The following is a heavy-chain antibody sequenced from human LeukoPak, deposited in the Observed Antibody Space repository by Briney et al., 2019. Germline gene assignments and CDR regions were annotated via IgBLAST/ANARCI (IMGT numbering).Heavy chain of an antibody. J-gene: IGHJ4*02. Sequence: GGSLRLSCAASGFTFSSYGMHGVRQAPAKGLEWVAVISYDGSNKYYADSVKVRFTISRDNYKNTLYLQMNSLRAEDTAVYYCAKGDGYNGYFDYWGQGTLVTVSS. V-gene: IGHV3-30*18. CDR2: ISYDGSNK. CDR3: AKGDGYNGYFDY. CDR1: GFTFSSYG. D-gene: IGHD5-24*01.